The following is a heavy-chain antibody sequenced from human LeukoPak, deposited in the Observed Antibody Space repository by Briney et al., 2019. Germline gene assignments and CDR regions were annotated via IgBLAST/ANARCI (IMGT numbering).Heavy chain of an antibody. D-gene: IGHD3-10*01. V-gene: IGHV4-59*12. CDR3: ARDSNYFGSRLFDS. CDR1: GGSISSYY. Sequence: SETLSLTCTVSGGSISSYYWSWIRQPPGQGLEWIGYIYHSGSATYNPSLSSRVTISIDTSKNQFSLKLTSVTAADTAVYYCARDSNYFGSRLFDSWGQGTLVTVSS. CDR2: IYHSGSA. J-gene: IGHJ4*02.